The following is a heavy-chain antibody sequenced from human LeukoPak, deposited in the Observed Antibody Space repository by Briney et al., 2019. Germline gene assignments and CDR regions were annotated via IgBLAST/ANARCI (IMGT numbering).Heavy chain of an antibody. Sequence: GGSLRLSCAASGFAFNPYAMSWVRQAPGKGLEWVSGITGSGDNTYYADSVKGRFTISRDNAKNSLYLQMNSLRAEDTAVYYCARDQPYYYDSSGYSPFDYWGQGTLVTVSS. CDR1: GFAFNPYA. CDR3: ARDQPYYYDSSGYSPFDY. CDR2: ITGSGDNT. D-gene: IGHD3-22*01. J-gene: IGHJ4*02. V-gene: IGHV3-23*01.